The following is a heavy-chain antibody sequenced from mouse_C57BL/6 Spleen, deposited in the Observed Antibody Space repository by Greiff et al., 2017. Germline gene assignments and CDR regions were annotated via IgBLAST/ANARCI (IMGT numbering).Heavy chain of an antibody. CDR1: GYSITSGYY. CDR3: ARGITTSCYFDV. V-gene: IGHV3-6*01. D-gene: IGHD1-1*01. Sequence: EVKLEESGPGLVKPSQSLSLTCSVTGYSITSGYYWNWIRQFPGNKLEWMGYISYDGSNNYNPSLKNRISITRDTSKNQFFLKLNSVTTEDTATYYCARGITTSCYFDVWGTGTTVTVSS. CDR2: ISYDGSN. J-gene: IGHJ1*03.